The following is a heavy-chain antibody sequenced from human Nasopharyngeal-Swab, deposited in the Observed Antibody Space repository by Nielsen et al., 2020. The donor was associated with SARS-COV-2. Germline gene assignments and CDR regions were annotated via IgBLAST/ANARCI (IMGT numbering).Heavy chain of an antibody. J-gene: IGHJ4*02. CDR1: GFSFVDYA. D-gene: IGHD6-13*01. Sequence: GGSLRLSCTASGFSFVDYAMSWFRQAPGKGLEWIAFIRSNIHGGTTEYAASVRGRFVMSRDDSKHIAYLLLNSLKTEDTGVYYCTRVLVAAGPMLDYWGQGALVTVSS. CDR3: TRVLVAAGPMLDY. V-gene: IGHV3-49*03. CDR2: IRSNIHGGTT.